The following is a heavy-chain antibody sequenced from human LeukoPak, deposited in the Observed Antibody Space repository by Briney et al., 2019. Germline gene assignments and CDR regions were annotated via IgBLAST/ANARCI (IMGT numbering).Heavy chain of an antibody. V-gene: IGHV3-30*18. Sequence: PGRSLRLSCVVPGFTLSDYGMHWVRQAPGKGLEWVAVVSADGNNYYADSVKGRFTISRDSSKSTLYLRMNSLRAEDTAMYYCAKHSSLDSWGQGTLVTVSS. CDR1: GFTLSDYG. CDR3: AKHSSLDS. CDR2: VSADGNN. J-gene: IGHJ5*01.